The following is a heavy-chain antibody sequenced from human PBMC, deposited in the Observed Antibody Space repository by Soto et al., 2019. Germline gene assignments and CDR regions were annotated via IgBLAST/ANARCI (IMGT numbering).Heavy chain of an antibody. V-gene: IGHV4-31*03. D-gene: IGHD3-3*01. CDR3: ARLGGRFLEWLSNWFDP. Sequence: QVQLQESGPGLVKPSQTLSLTCTVSGGSISSGGYYWSWIRQHPGKGLEGIGYIYYSGSTYYNPSLKSRVTISVDTSKNQFSLKLSSVTAADTAVYYCARLGGRFLEWLSNWFDPWGQGTLVTVSS. J-gene: IGHJ5*02. CDR2: IYYSGST. CDR1: GGSISSGGYY.